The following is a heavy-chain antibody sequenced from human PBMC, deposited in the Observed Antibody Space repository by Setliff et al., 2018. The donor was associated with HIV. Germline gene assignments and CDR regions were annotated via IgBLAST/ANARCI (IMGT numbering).Heavy chain of an antibody. CDR2: INHSGST. Sequence: PSETLSLTCAVYGGSFSGYYWSWIRQPPGKGLEWIGEINHSGSTNYNPSLKSRVTISVDTSKNQFSLKLSSVTAADTAVYYCARDRPHSWFDPWGQGTLVTVSS. CDR3: ARDRPHSWFDP. V-gene: IGHV4-34*01. CDR1: GGSFSGYY. J-gene: IGHJ5*02.